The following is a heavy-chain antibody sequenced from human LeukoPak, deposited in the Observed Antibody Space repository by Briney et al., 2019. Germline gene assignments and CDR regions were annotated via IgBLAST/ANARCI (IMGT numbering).Heavy chain of an antibody. CDR2: IIPILGIA. V-gene: IGHV1-69*04. Sequence: SVKVSCKASGGTFSSYAISWVRQAPGQGLEWMGRIIPILGIANYAQKFQGRVTITADKSTSTAYMELSSLRSEDSAVYYCARGGYYESSGYYAGYWGQGTLVTVSS. D-gene: IGHD3-22*01. CDR1: GGTFSSYA. CDR3: ARGGYYESSGYYAGY. J-gene: IGHJ4*02.